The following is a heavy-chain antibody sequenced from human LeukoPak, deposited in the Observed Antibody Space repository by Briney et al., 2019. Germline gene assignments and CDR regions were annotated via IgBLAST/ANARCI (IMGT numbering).Heavy chain of an antibody. CDR1: GFTFSSSW. D-gene: IGHD4-23*01. CDR3: ARHTVATSL. J-gene: IGHJ4*02. Sequence: GGSLRLSCAASGFTFSSSWMSWVRQAPGKGLEWVANINQEGCDKYYVDSVKGRFTISRDNGKNSLYLQMNSLRADDTAVYYCARHTVATSLWGQGALVTVSS. V-gene: IGHV3-7*01. CDR2: INQEGCDK.